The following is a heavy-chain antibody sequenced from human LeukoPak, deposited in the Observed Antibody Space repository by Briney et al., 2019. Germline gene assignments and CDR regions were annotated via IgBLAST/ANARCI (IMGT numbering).Heavy chain of an antibody. Sequence: GRPLKISGMGSGYRFTTSWIGWVRPMPGKGLEWMAIIYPGDSATTSSPSFQGQVTISADKSISTAYLQWSSLKASDTAMYYCARHVCGGGSYSESWGQGTLVTASS. J-gene: IGHJ4*02. CDR1: GYRFTTSW. D-gene: IGHD2-15*01. CDR2: IYPGDSAT. V-gene: IGHV5-51*01. CDR3: ARHVCGGGSYSES.